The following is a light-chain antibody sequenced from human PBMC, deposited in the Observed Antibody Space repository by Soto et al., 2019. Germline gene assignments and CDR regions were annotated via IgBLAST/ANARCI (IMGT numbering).Light chain of an antibody. J-gene: IGKJ1*01. CDR1: QDISNY. Sequence: DIQMTQSPSSLSASVGDRVTITCRATQDISNYLAWYQQKPGKVPNLLIYAASTLQSGVPSRFSGSGSGPDFTLTISSLQPEDVAAYYCQKYNSAPPWTFGRGTKVEI. CDR2: AAS. CDR3: QKYNSAPPWT. V-gene: IGKV1-27*01.